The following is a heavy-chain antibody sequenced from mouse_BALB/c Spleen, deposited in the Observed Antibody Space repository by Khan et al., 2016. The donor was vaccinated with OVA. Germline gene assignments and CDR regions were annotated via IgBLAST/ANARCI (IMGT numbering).Heavy chain of an antibody. CDR1: GYTFTNYV. J-gene: IGHJ2*01. CDR3: GRIHGGY. V-gene: IGHV9-3-1*01. CDR2: INTYTGEP. Sequence: QIQLVQSGPELKKPGETVKISCKASGYTFTNYVMNWVKQSPGKGLKWMGWINTYTGEPTFAEDFKGRFAFSLETSASSAFLQINSLKNEDTATYFGGRIHGGYWGQGTTLTVSA.